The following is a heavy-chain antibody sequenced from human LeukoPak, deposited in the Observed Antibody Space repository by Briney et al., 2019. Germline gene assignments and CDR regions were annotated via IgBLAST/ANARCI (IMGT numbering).Heavy chain of an antibody. Sequence: GGSLRLSCAASGFTVSNNYLHWVRQAPGKGLEWVSVIYSGGTTYYANSVKGRFTISRDSSKNTMYLQMNSLRAEDTAVYYCARRAGGYSHPYDYWGQGILVTVSS. CDR2: IYSGGTT. D-gene: IGHD4-23*01. V-gene: IGHV3-53*01. CDR1: GFTVSNNY. CDR3: ARRAGGYSHPYDY. J-gene: IGHJ4*02.